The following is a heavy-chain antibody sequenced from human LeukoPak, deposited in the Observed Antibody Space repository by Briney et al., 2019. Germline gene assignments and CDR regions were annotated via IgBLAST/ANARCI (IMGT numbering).Heavy chain of an antibody. V-gene: IGHV4-31*11. J-gene: IGHJ4*02. CDR2: ISYSGGT. D-gene: IGHD3-22*01. CDR1: GGSISSGGYS. Sequence: SETLSLTCAVSGGSISSGGYSWSWIRQPPGKGLEWIGFISYSGGTYYNPSLKSRITMSVDTSENQFSLKLSSVTAADTAVYYCARDNGHGYIDYWGQGTLVTVSS. CDR3: ARDNGHGYIDY.